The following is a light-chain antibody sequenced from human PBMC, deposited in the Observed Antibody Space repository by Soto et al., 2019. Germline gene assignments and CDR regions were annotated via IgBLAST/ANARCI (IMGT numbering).Light chain of an antibody. V-gene: IGLV2-14*01. J-gene: IGLJ1*01. CDR3: TSSTSDSLYV. CDR1: SSDVGGNKY. CDR2: NVS. Sequence: QSALTQPASVSGSPGQSITISCTGTSSDVGGNKYVSWYQQYPGKVPKLLINNVSNRPSGVSNRFSGSKSGNTASLTISGLLAEDEADYFCTSSTSDSLYVFGTGTKLTVL.